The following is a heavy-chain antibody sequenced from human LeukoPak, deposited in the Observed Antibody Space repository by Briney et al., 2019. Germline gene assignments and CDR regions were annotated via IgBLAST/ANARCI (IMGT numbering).Heavy chain of an antibody. D-gene: IGHD3-3*01. J-gene: IGHJ4*02. Sequence: SETLSLTCAVYGGSFSGYYWSWIRQPPGKGLEWIGEINHSGSTNYNPSLKSRVTISVDTSKNQFSLKLSSVTAADTAVYYCARGELDYDFWSGYYSPPDYWGQGTLVTVSS. V-gene: IGHV4-34*01. CDR1: GGSFSGYY. CDR3: ARGELDYDFWSGYYSPPDY. CDR2: INHSGST.